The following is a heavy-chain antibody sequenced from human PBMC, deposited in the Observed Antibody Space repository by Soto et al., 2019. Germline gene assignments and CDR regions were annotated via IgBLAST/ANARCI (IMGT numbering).Heavy chain of an antibody. CDR2: IIPIFGTA. D-gene: IGHD4-17*01. J-gene: IGHJ6*02. CDR1: GGTFSSYA. CDR3: ARDSGGTTVAFGMDV. V-gene: IGHV1-69*01. Sequence: QVQLVQSGAEVKKPGSSVKVSCKASGGTFSSYAISWVRQAPGQGLEWMGGIIPIFGTANYAQKFQGRVTIAADESTRKDYMELSSLRSEDTAVYYFARDSGGTTVAFGMDVWGQGTTVTVSS.